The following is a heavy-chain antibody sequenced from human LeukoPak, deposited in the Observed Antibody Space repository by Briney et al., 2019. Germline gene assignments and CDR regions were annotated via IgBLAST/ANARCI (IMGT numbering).Heavy chain of an antibody. CDR2: ISSSSSYI. J-gene: IGHJ4*02. Sequence: GGSLRLSCAASGFTFSSYSMNWVRQAPGRGLEWVSSISSSSSYIYYADSVKGQFTISRDNAKNSLYLQMNSLRAEDTAVYYCARSPDNCGGDCYGVGYWGQGTLVTVSS. CDR3: ARSPDNCGGDCYGVGY. V-gene: IGHV3-21*01. D-gene: IGHD2-21*02. CDR1: GFTFSSYS.